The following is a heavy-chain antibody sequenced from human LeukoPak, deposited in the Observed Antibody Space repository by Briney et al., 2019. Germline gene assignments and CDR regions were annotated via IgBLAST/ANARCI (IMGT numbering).Heavy chain of an antibody. CDR2: IYYSGST. D-gene: IGHD3-22*01. Sequence: SETMSLTCTVSGGSISSGDYYWSWIRQPPGKGLDWIGYIYYSGSTYYNPSLKSRVTISVDTSKDQFSLKLSSVTAADTAVYYCARQAYYYDSSGYSTLFDYWGQGTLVTVSS. J-gene: IGHJ4*02. CDR1: GGSISSGDYY. CDR3: ARQAYYYDSSGYSTLFDY. V-gene: IGHV4-30-4*01.